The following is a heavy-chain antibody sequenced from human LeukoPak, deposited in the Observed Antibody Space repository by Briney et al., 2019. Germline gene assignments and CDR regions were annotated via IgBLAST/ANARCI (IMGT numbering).Heavy chain of an antibody. V-gene: IGHV4-61*01. CDR2: IYYSGST. CDR1: GGSISSGSYY. CDR3: ARGSGSPYYYYMDV. J-gene: IGHJ6*03. D-gene: IGHD3-10*01. Sequence: SETLSLTCTVSGGSISSGSYYWSWIRQPPGKGLEWIGYIYYSGSTNYNPSLKSRVTISVDTSKNQFSLKLSSVTAADTAVYYCARGSGSPYYYYMDVWGQGTTVTVSS.